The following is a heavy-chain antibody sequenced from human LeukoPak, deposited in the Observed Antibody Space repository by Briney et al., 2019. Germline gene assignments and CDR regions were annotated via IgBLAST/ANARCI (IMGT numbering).Heavy chain of an antibody. V-gene: IGHV3-11*01. CDR1: GFSFSDYE. J-gene: IGHJ4*01. D-gene: IGHD2-8*01. CDR2: ISSSGYSI. Sequence: GGSLRLSCAASGFSFSDYEMNWVRQAPGKGLEWVSYISSSGYSIYYADSVKGRFTISRDNAKNSLYLQMNSLRPDDTALYYCSTDPRLLIYWGHGTLVTVSS. CDR3: STDPRLLIY.